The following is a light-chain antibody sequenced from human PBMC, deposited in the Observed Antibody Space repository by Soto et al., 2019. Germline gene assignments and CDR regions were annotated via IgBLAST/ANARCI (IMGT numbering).Light chain of an antibody. J-gene: IGKJ4*01. Sequence: EILLTQSPVTLALAPGEIAILSCRASQSFISYLALYQHQHCQAPRLLIYDATNRAPGIPARVSGSGSGTDFSLTIRRLEPEDFAVYYCQQRSGWPPRLTFGGGTKVEIK. V-gene: IGKV3-11*01. CDR3: QQRSGWPPRLT. CDR1: QSFISY. CDR2: DAT.